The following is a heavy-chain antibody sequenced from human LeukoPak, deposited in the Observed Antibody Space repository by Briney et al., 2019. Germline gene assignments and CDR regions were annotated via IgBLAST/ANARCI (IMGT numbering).Heavy chain of an antibody. CDR1: GFTFDNYA. J-gene: IGHJ3*02. V-gene: IGHV3-9*01. CDR3: AKLGGSFDI. D-gene: IGHD3-16*01. Sequence: GRSLILSCAASGFTFDNYAMHWVRQAPGKGLEWVSYISWNSGLKGYADSVKGRFTISRDNAKNSLVLQMNSLTTEDTALYYCAKLGGSFDIWGQGTMVVVSS. CDR2: ISWNSGLK.